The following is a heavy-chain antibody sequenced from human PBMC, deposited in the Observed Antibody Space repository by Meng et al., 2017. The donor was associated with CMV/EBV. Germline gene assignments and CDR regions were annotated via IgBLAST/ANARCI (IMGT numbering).Heavy chain of an antibody. CDR1: GFTVSSNY. Sequence: LSCAASGFTVSSNYMSWVRQAPGKGLEWVSVIYSGGSTYSADSVKGRFTISRDNSKNTLYLQMNSLRAEDTAVYYCARITVGAIDYWGQGTLVTVSS. J-gene: IGHJ4*02. CDR2: IYSGGST. CDR3: ARITVGAIDY. V-gene: IGHV3-53*01. D-gene: IGHD1-26*01.